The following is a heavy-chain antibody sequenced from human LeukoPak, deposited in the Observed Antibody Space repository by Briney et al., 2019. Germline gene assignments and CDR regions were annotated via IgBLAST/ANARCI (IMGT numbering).Heavy chain of an antibody. J-gene: IGHJ6*02. CDR1: GYSISSGYY. Sequence: PSETLSLTCTVSGYSISSGYYWGWIRQPPGKGLEWIGSIYHSGSTYYNPSLKSRVTISVDTSKNQFSLKLSSVTAADTAVYYCARDRVPFGEGTGMDIWGQGTTVTVSS. V-gene: IGHV4-38-2*02. D-gene: IGHD3-10*01. CDR2: IYHSGST. CDR3: ARDRVPFGEGTGMDI.